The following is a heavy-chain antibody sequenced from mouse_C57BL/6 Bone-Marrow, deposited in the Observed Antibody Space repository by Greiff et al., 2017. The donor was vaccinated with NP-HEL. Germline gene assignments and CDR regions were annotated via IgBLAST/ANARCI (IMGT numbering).Heavy chain of an antibody. J-gene: IGHJ3*01. V-gene: IGHV2-3*01. CDR2: IWGDGST. CDR1: GFSLTSYG. D-gene: IGHD1-1*01. CDR3: AASFITTVVAWFAY. Sequence: VKLVESGPGLVAPSQCLSITCTVSGFSLTSYGVSWVRQPPGKGLEWLGVIWGDGSTNYHSALISRLSISKDNSKSQVFLKLNSLQTDDTATYYCAASFITTVVAWFAYWGQGTLVTVSA.